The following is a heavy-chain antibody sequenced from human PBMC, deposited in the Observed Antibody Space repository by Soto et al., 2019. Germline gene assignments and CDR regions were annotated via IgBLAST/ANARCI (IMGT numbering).Heavy chain of an antibody. D-gene: IGHD2-15*01. CDR1: GGSFSGYY. V-gene: IGHV4-34*01. CDR2: INHSGST. Sequence: SETLSLTCAVYGGSFSGYYWSWIRQPPGKGLEWIGEINHSGSTNYNPSLESRVTISVDTSKNQFSLKLSSVTAADTAVHYCAVTGYCSRGSCYPSWGQGTLVTVSS. CDR3: AVTGYCSRGSCYPS. J-gene: IGHJ5*02.